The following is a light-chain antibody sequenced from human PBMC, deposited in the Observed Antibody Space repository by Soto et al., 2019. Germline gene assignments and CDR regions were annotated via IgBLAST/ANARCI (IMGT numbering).Light chain of an antibody. CDR3: QQYNKWRT. V-gene: IGKV3-15*01. CDR1: ESVTSN. Sequence: EIVMTQSPATLSVSPGQRDTLSFRARESVTSNLAWYQQKPGQAPRLLIYGDTTRATGIPARISGSGSGTEFTLTISSLQSEDFAVYYCQQYNKWRTFGQGTKVDIK. CDR2: GDT. J-gene: IGKJ1*01.